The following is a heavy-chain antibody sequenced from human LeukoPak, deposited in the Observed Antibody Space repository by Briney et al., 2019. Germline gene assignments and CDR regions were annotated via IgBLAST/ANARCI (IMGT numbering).Heavy chain of an antibody. V-gene: IGHV3-23*01. Sequence: GGSLRLSCAASGFTFSSYAMSWVRQAPGRGLEWVSAISGSGGSTYYADSVKGRFTISRDNSKNTLYLQMNSLRAEDTAVYYCAKDLGISGWSFDYWGQGTLVTVSS. CDR3: AKDLGISGWSFDY. CDR1: GFTFSSYA. J-gene: IGHJ4*02. CDR2: ISGSGGST. D-gene: IGHD3-10*01.